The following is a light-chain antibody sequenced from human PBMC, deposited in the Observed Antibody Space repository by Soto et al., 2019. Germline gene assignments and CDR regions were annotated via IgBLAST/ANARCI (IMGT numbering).Light chain of an antibody. V-gene: IGLV1-47*01. CDR1: SSNLGSHY. CDR2: GST. Sequence: QLVLTQPLSASGTPGQRVTISCYGSSSNLGSHYVHWYQQLPGMAPKLIIYGSTQRPSGVPDRISGSKSGTSASLAISGLRSEDEADYYCAAWDDNLSDTLFGGGTKLTVL. CDR3: AAWDDNLSDTL. J-gene: IGLJ2*01.